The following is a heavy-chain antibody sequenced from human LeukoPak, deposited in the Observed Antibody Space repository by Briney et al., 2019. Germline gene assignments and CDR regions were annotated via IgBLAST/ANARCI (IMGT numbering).Heavy chain of an antibody. Sequence: PGGSLRLSCTASRFTFSTYAMSWVRQAPGKGLEWVSTISGSGDSTYYADSMKGRFTISRDNSKNTLYLQVNSLRAEDTAVYYCAKAIGYSSFDYWGQGTLVTVSS. CDR3: AKAIGYSSFDY. CDR1: RFTFSTYA. D-gene: IGHD5-18*01. J-gene: IGHJ4*02. CDR2: ISGSGDST. V-gene: IGHV3-23*01.